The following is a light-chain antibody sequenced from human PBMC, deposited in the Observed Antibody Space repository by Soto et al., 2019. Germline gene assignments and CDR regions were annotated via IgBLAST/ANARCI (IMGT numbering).Light chain of an antibody. CDR3: QQRSNWPGT. Sequence: EIVLTQSPATLSLSPGERATLSCRASQSVSSYLAWYQKNPGQAPRLLIYDASNRATGIPARFSGSGSGTDFTLTISSLEPEDFAVYYCQQRSNWPGTVGGGTKVEIK. J-gene: IGKJ4*01. CDR1: QSVSSY. V-gene: IGKV3-11*01. CDR2: DAS.